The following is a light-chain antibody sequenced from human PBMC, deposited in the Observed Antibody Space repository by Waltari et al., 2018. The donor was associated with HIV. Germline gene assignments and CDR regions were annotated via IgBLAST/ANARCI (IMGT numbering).Light chain of an antibody. CDR3: QQRATWSLT. V-gene: IGKV3-11*01. CDR1: QSISSY. J-gene: IGKJ5*01. Sequence: DIVLTQSPATLSLSPGEGATLSCRASQSISSYLGWYQQKPGQAPRLLIYEATNMATGIPARFSGRGSWTDFTLTISSLDPEDFAVYYCQQRATWSLTFGQGTRLEIK. CDR2: EAT.